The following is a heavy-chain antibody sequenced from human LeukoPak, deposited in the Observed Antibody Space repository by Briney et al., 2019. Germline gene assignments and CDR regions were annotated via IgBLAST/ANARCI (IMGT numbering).Heavy chain of an antibody. CDR2: ISGSGSST. V-gene: IGHV3-23*01. CDR3: AKDGPASWGYFDY. CDR1: GFTFRSYA. D-gene: IGHD3-16*01. Sequence: GGSLRLSCAASGFTFRSYAMNWVRQAPGKGLEWVSAISGSGSSTYYADSVKGRFTISRDNSKNTLYLQMNSLRAEDTAEYYCAKDGPASWGYFDYWGQGALVTVS. J-gene: IGHJ4*02.